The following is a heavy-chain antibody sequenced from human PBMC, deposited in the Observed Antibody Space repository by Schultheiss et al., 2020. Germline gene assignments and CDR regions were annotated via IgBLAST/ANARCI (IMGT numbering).Heavy chain of an antibody. D-gene: IGHD4-17*01. CDR1: GFTFSSYA. V-gene: IGHV3-21*01. CDR2: ISSSSSYI. J-gene: IGHJ6*02. CDR3: ARDQAYGDYGMDV. Sequence: GGSLRLSCAASGFTFSSYAMSWVRQAPGKGLEWVSSISSSSSYIYYADSVKGRFTISRDNSKNTLYLQMNSLRAEDTAVYYCARDQAYGDYGMDVWGQGTTVTVSS.